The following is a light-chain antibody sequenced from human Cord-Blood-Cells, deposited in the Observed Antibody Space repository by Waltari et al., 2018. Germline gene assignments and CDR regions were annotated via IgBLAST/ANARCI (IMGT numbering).Light chain of an antibody. CDR2: EGS. Sequence: QSALTQPASVSGSPGQSITISCTGTSSAVGSYNLFSWYQQHPGKATKLMIYEGSKRHSGVSNRFSCSKSGTTASLTISGLQAEDEADYYCCSYAGSVVFGGGPKLTVL. CDR1: SSAVGSYNL. CDR3: CSYAGSVV. V-gene: IGLV2-23*01. J-gene: IGLJ2*01.